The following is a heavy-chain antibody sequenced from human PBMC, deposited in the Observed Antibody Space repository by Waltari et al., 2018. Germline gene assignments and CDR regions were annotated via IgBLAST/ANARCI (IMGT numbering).Heavy chain of an antibody. Sequence: EVRLVGTGGGLVQPGGSLTLSCAASGFTFSDCGMRGVRHAPGEGLEGVSTISGSGGTTFYADPVKGRFTMSKDKSKNTLFLQMNSLRFDDTAEYYCAKSTGSYYEVFDYWGRGTLVTVSS. V-gene: IGHV3-23*04. CDR2: ISGSGGTT. D-gene: IGHD1-26*01. J-gene: IGHJ4*02. CDR3: AKSTGSYYEVFDY. CDR1: GFTFSDCG.